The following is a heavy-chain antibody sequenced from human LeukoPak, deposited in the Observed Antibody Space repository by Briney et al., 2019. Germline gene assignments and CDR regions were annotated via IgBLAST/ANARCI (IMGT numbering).Heavy chain of an antibody. Sequence: QPGRSLRLSCAASGFTFSSYGMHWVRQAPGKGLEWVAVISYDGSNKYYADSVKGRFTISRDNSKNTLYLQMNSLRAEDTAVYYCAKERGTGYYDSRFDYWGQGTLVTVSS. CDR2: ISYDGSNK. J-gene: IGHJ4*02. CDR1: GFTFSSYG. D-gene: IGHD3-22*01. CDR3: AKERGTGYYDSRFDY. V-gene: IGHV3-30*18.